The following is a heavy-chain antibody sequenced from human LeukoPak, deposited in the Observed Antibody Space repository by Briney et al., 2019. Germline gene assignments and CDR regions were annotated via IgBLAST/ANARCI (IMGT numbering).Heavy chain of an antibody. CDR1: GFTFSTYA. V-gene: IGHV3-30-3*01. J-gene: IGHJ5*02. Sequence: GGSLRLSCAASGFTFSTYAMHWVRQAPGKGLEWVTVISYGGNNKYYADSVRGRFTISRDNSENTLYLQMNSLRAEDTAMYYCARDGRDYDSSGHDWFDPWGQGTLVTVSS. CDR3: ARDGRDYDSSGHDWFDP. D-gene: IGHD3-22*01. CDR2: ISYGGNNK.